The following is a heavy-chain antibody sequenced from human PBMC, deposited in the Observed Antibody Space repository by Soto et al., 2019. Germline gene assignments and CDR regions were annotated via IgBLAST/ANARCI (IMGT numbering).Heavy chain of an antibody. CDR1: GYTFTSYD. D-gene: IGHD2-2*01. J-gene: IGHJ4*02. CDR2: MNPNSGNT. Sequence: QVQLVQSGAEVKKPGASVKVSCKASGYTFTSYDINWVRQATGQGLEWMGWMNPNSGNTGYAQKFQGRVTMTRNTSISTAYMELSSLRSEDTAVYYCARDLDIVVVPAAMGFDYWGQGTLVTVSS. V-gene: IGHV1-8*01. CDR3: ARDLDIVVVPAAMGFDY.